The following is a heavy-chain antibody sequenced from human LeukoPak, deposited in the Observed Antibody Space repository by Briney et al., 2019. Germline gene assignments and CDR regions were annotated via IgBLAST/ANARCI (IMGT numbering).Heavy chain of an antibody. CDR1: GFTFSSFG. CDR2: IWYDGSNK. J-gene: IGHJ3*02. V-gene: IGHV3-33*01. Sequence: PGRSLRLSCAASGFTFSSFGMHWVRQAPGKGLEWVAVIWYDGSNKYYADSVKGRFTISRDNSTNTLYLQMNSLGAEDTAVYYCARDSSSWALNDAFDIWGQGTMVTVSS. D-gene: IGHD6-13*01. CDR3: ARDSSSWALNDAFDI.